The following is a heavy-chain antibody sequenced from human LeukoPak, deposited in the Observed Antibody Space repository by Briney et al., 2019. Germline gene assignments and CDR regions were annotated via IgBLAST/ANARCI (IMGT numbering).Heavy chain of an antibody. CDR1: GGSFSGYY. CDR3: ARGRERVYYYYYGMDV. J-gene: IGHJ6*02. CDR2: INHSGST. D-gene: IGHD1-1*01. V-gene: IGHV4-34*01. Sequence: SETLSLTCAVYGGSFSGYYWSWIRQPPGKGLEWIGEINHSGSTNYNPSLKSRVTISADTSKNQFSLKLSSVTAADTAVYYCARGRERVYYYYYGMDVWGQGTTVTVSS.